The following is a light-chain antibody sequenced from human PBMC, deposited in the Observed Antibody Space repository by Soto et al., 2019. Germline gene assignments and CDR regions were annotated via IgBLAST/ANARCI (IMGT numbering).Light chain of an antibody. CDR1: QNINNY. V-gene: IGKV1-33*01. CDR3: QQYDNLPS. Sequence: DIQMTQSPSSLSASVGDRVTITCQESQNINNYVNWYQQKPGRAPKLLIYDASNLEAGVPSRFRGSGSGTDFTFTISRLQPEDIATYYCQQYDNLPSFGQGTRLEIK. CDR2: DAS. J-gene: IGKJ5*01.